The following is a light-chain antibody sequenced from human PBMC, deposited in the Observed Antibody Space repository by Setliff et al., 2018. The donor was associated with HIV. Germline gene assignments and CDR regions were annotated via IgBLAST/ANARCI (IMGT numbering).Light chain of an antibody. CDR2: GVS. CDR3: SSYISSSTL. Sequence: QSALTQPASVSGSPGQSITISCTGTGSDVGGYNFVSWYQQHPGKAPKLIIYGVSTRPSGVSNRFSGSKSGNTASLTISGLQAEDEADYYCSSYISSSTLFGTGTKV. V-gene: IGLV2-14*01. CDR1: GSDVGGYNF. J-gene: IGLJ1*01.